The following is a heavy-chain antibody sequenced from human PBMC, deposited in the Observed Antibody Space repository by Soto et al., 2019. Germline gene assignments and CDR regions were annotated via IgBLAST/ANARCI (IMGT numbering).Heavy chain of an antibody. V-gene: IGHV4-31*03. J-gene: IGHJ4*02. D-gene: IGHD3-3*01. CDR2: IYYSGST. CDR3: ARVITIVGKVIMPFDY. CDR1: GGSISSGGYY. Sequence: PSETLSVTCTVSGGSISSGGYYWSWIRQHPGKGLEWIGYIYYSGSTYYNPSLKSRVTISVDTSKNQFSQKLSSVTAADTAVYYCARVITIVGKVIMPFDYWGQGTLVTVSS.